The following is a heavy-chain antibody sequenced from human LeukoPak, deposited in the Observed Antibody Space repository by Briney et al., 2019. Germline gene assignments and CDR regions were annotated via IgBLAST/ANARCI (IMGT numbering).Heavy chain of an antibody. CDR3: ARDQLGLRFLEWLPNDY. CDR2: ISYDGTNK. CDR1: GFTFRSYG. V-gene: IGHV3-30*03. D-gene: IGHD3-3*01. Sequence: PGRSLRLSCAVSGFTFRSYGMHWVRQAPGKGLEWVAVISYDGTNKYYADSVRGRFTISRDNSKDTLFLQMNSLRGEDTAVYYCARDQLGLRFLEWLPNDYWGQGTLVTVSS. J-gene: IGHJ4*02.